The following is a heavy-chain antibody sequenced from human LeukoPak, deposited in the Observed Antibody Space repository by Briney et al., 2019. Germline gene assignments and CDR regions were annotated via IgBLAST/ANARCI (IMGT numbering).Heavy chain of an antibody. V-gene: IGHV4-59*01. CDR1: GGSISSYY. CDR2: IYYNGST. D-gene: IGHD4-17*01. J-gene: IGHJ4*02. Sequence: SETLSLTCTVSGGSISSYYWSWIRQPPGKGLEWIGYIYYNGSTNYNPSLKSRVTISVDTSKNQFSLKLSSVTAADTAVYYCARDGDYGDFDYWGQGTLVTVSS. CDR3: ARDGDYGDFDY.